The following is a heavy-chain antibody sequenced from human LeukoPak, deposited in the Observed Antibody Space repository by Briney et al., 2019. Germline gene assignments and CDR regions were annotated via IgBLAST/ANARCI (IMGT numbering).Heavy chain of an antibody. CDR3: ARRRHSNWFDP. Sequence: SETLSLTCTVSGGSMSSSSYYWGWIRQPPGKGLEWIGSIYYSGSTYYNPSLKSRVTISVDTSKNQFSLKLSSVTAADTAVYYCARRRHSNWFDPWGQGTLVTVSS. V-gene: IGHV4-39*01. J-gene: IGHJ5*02. CDR2: IYYSGST. CDR1: GGSMSSSSYY.